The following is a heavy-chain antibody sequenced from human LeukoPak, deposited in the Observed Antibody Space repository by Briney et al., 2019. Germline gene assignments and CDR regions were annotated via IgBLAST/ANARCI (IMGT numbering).Heavy chain of an antibody. D-gene: IGHD3-9*01. CDR2: INHSGST. CDR3: ARGRRYYDILTGYSGSGIYFDY. Sequence: ASETLSLTCTVSGNSISSSSYYWSWIRQPPGKGLEWIGEINHSGSTNYNPSLKSRVTISVDTSKNQFSLKLSSVTAADTAVYYCARGRRYYDILTGYSGSGIYFDYWGQGTLVTVSS. CDR1: GNSISSSSYY. J-gene: IGHJ4*02. V-gene: IGHV4-39*07.